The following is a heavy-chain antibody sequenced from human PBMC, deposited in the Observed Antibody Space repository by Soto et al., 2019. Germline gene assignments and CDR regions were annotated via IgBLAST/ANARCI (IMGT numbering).Heavy chain of an antibody. V-gene: IGHV3-23*01. J-gene: IGHJ4*02. D-gene: IGHD4-4*01. Sequence: EVQLLESGGGLVQPGGSLRLSCAASGFTFSSYAMSWVRQAPGKGLEWVSAISGSGGSTYYADSVKGRFTISRDNSQNTLYLQMNSLRAEDTAVYYCAKDDRLGLHPLDYWGQGTLVTVSS. CDR3: AKDDRLGLHPLDY. CDR1: GFTFSSYA. CDR2: ISGSGGST.